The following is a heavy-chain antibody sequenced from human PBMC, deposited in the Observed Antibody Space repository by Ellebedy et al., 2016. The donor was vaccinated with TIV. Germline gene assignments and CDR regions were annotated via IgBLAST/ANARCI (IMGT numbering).Heavy chain of an antibody. CDR3: ARGPISGAFDY. CDR1: GFIISDYG. J-gene: IGHJ4*02. Sequence: GESLKISCAVSGFIISDYGMHSVRQAPGKGPEWVAFTSNIGSNRHYADSVRGRFTTSRDNSKNTLYLQVNSLRGEDTAMYYCARGPISGAFDYWGQGALVTVSS. D-gene: IGHD6-25*01. V-gene: IGHV3-30*03. CDR2: TSNIGSNR.